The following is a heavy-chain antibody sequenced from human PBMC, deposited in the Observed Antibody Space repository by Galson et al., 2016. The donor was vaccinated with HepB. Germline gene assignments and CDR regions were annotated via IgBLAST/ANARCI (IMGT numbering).Heavy chain of an antibody. CDR3: TTTTTAWYMN. CDR1: GGSITDAH. CDR2: IYYSETT. J-gene: IGHJ4*02. Sequence: SETLSLTCTVSGGSITDAHWTWIRQPPGKGPEWIGYIYYSETTRYNPSLNSRVTISADASKKQFSLSLASVTAADTAVYYCTTTTTAWYMNWGQGTLITVSS. V-gene: IGHV4-59*01. D-gene: IGHD6-13*01.